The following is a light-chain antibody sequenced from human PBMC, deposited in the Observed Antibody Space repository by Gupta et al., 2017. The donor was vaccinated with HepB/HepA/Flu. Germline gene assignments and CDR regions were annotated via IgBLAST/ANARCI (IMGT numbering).Light chain of an antibody. CDR2: LGS. Sequence: EIVMTQSPLSQPVTPGEPASISCRSSQSLMYSDGHNYLGWYLQKPGQSPQILIYLGSNRASGVPDRFSGSGSGTDFTLKISRVEAEDVGVYYCMQTLQSPLTFGQGTQVEIK. CDR3: MQTLQSPLT. J-gene: IGKJ1*01. CDR1: QSLMYSDGHNY. V-gene: IGKV2-28*01.